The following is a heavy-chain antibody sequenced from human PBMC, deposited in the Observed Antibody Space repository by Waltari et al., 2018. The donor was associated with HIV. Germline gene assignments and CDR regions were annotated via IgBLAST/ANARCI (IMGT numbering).Heavy chain of an antibody. CDR2: IWYDGSKK. CDR1: GFRVSAHG. V-gene: IGHV3-33*01. J-gene: IGHJ3*01. Sequence: VQLEESGGGVVQPGRCRRLSCAASGFRVSAHGMHWVRQAPGKGVQGVAVIWYDGSKKEDSDSVKGLFTISKDNYKNTLFLKMNSLRVDDTAVYFCARVPFASSWSADSFDVWGPGTRITVSS. CDR3: ARVPFASSWSADSFDV. D-gene: IGHD6-13*01.